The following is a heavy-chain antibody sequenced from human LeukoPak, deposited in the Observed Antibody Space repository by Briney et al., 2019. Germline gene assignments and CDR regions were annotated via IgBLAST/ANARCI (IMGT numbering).Heavy chain of an antibody. D-gene: IGHD3-16*01. Sequence: PSGTLSLTCTVSGGSISSYYWSWIRQPPGKGLEWIGYIYYSGSTNYNPSLKSRVTISVDTSKNQFSLKLSSVTAADTAVYYCARHAYRRFDYWGQGTLVTVSS. CDR2: IYYSGST. V-gene: IGHV4-59*08. CDR1: GGSISSYY. CDR3: ARHAYRRFDY. J-gene: IGHJ4*02.